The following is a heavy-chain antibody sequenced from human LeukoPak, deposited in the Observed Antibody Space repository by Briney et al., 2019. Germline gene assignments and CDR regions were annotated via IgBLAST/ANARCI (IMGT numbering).Heavy chain of an antibody. CDR2: ISGSGGST. CDR3: AKDAAGLMIAFGGVIAPVYYFDY. V-gene: IGHV3-23*01. D-gene: IGHD3-16*02. CDR1: GFTFSSYA. Sequence: GGSLRLSCAASGFTFSSYAKSWVRQAPGKGLEWVSAISGSGGSTYYADSVKGRFTISRDNSKNTLYLQMNSLRAEDTAVYYCAKDAAGLMIAFGGVIAPVYYFDYWGQGTLVTVSS. J-gene: IGHJ4*02.